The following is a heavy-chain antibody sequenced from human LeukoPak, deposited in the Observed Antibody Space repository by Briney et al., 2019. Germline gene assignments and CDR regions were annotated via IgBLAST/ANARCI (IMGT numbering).Heavy chain of an antibody. CDR2: IYTTGST. V-gene: IGHV4-61*02. CDR3: ARDMGGGSNSYQYYLHV. CDR1: GASMSSDYYY. J-gene: IGHJ6*03. Sequence: PSETLSLTCTVSGASMSSDYYYWSWIRQPAGKALEWIGRIYTTGSTKYNPSLKSRVTMSVDRSKNQFSLRLSSVTAADTAVYFCARDMGGGSNSYQYYLHVWGKGTTVTVSS. D-gene: IGHD3-16*01.